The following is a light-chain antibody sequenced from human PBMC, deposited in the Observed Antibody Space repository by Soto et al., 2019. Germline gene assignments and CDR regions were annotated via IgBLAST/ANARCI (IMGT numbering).Light chain of an antibody. J-gene: IGKJ4*01. V-gene: IGKV1-39*01. CDR3: QHSYRTSFT. Sequence: DIQMTQSPSSLSASVGDRVTITCRASQSISSYLNWYQQKPGKAPKLLIYAASSLQSGVPSRFIASGSGSYFTLTISSLRPEDFATYYCQHSYRTSFTFGGGTKVEIK. CDR2: AAS. CDR1: QSISSY.